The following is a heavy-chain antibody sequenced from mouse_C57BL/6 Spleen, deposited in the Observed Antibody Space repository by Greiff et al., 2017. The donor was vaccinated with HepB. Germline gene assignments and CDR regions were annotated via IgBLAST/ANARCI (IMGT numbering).Heavy chain of an antibody. D-gene: IGHD3-1*01. CDR2: INYDGSST. V-gene: IGHV5-16*01. CDR1: GFTFSDYY. Sequence: EVHLVESEGGLVQPGRSMKLSCTASGFTFSDYYMAWVRQVPEKGLEWVANINYDGSSTYYLDSLKSRFIISRDNAKNILYLQMSSLKSEDTATYYCARGASYWYFDVWGTGTTVTVSS. J-gene: IGHJ1*03. CDR3: ARGASYWYFDV.